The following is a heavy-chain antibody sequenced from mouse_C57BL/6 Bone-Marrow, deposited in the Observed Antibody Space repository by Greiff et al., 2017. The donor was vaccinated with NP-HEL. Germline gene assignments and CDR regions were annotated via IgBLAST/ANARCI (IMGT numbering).Heavy chain of an antibody. CDR1: GYTFTSYW. CDR3: ARDDGAWFAY. D-gene: IGHD2-3*01. V-gene: IGHV1-61*01. CDR2: IYPSDSET. Sequence: QVQLQQPGAELVRPGSSVKLSCKASGYTFTSYWMDWVKQRPGQGLEWIGNIYPSDSETHYNQKFKDKATLTVDKSSSTAYMQLSSLTSEDSAVYYSARDDGAWFAYWGQGTLVTVSA. J-gene: IGHJ3*01.